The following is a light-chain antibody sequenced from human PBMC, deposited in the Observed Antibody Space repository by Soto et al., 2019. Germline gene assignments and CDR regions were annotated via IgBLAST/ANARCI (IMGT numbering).Light chain of an antibody. Sequence: QSALTQPASVSGSPGQSITISCTVTSSDVGGYNYVSWYQQHSGKAPKLMIYEVSYRPSGVSNRFSGSKSGNTASLTISGLQAEYEADYYCSSYTSSSTYVFGTGTKVTVL. CDR3: SSYTSSSTYV. CDR1: SSDVGGYNY. V-gene: IGLV2-14*01. CDR2: EVS. J-gene: IGLJ1*01.